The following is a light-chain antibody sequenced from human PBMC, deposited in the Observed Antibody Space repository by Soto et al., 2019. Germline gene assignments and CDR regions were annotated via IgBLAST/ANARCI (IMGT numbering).Light chain of an antibody. J-gene: IGLJ1*01. CDR1: SSDVGGYSY. V-gene: IGLV2-14*01. CDR2: DVS. Sequence: QSVLTQPASASGSPGQWIAISCTGTSSDVGGYSYVSWYQQQPGKAPKLVISDVSNRPSGVSDRFSGSKSGNTASLTISGLQTEDEADYYCASYTTSSTYVFGTGTKVTVL. CDR3: ASYTTSSTYV.